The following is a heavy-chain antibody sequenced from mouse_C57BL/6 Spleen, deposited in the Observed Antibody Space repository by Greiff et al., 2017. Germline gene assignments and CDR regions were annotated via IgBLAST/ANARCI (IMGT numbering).Heavy chain of an antibody. J-gene: IGHJ3*01. Sequence: LQESGAELMKPGASVKLSCKATGYTFTGYWIEWVKQRPGHGLEWIGEILPGSGSTNYNEKFKGKATFTADTSSNTAYMPLSSLTTEDSAIYYCAIGRLHNYGSSEFAYWGQGTLVTVSA. CDR3: AIGRLHNYGSSEFAY. CDR2: ILPGSGST. CDR1: GYTFTGYW. V-gene: IGHV1-9*01. D-gene: IGHD1-1*01.